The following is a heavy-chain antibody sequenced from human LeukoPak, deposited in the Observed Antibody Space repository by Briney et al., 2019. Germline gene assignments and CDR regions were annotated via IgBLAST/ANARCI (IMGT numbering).Heavy chain of an antibody. Sequence: PGGSLRLSCAASGFTFSDSYMSWIRQAPGKGLEWISYISSSSTTMYYADSVKGRFTISRDNAKNSLYLQMSSLRGEDTAVYYCARERWLQYRIESIDYWGQGTLVTVSS. CDR1: GFTFSDSY. D-gene: IGHD5-24*01. CDR3: ARERWLQYRIESIDY. V-gene: IGHV3-11*04. CDR2: ISSSSTTM. J-gene: IGHJ4*02.